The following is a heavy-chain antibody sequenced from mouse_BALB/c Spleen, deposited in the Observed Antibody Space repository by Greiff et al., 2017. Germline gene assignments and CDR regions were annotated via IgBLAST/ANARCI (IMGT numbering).Heavy chain of an antibody. J-gene: IGHJ3*01. CDR2: ISYDGSN. D-gene: IGHD2-3*01. V-gene: IGHV3-6*02. Sequence: EVQLQQSGPGLVKPSQSLSLTCSVTGYSITSGYYWNWIRQFPGNKLEWMGYISYDGSNNYNPSLKNRISITRDTSKNQFFLKLNSVTTEDTATYYCASDGYYPFAYWGQGTLVTVS. CDR3: ASDGYYPFAY. CDR1: GYSITSGYY.